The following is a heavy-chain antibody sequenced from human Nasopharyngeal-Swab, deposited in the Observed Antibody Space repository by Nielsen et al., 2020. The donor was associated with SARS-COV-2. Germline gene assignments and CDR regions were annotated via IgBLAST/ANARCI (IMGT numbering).Heavy chain of an antibody. CDR3: ARPAYCSGGSCNYYYGMDV. D-gene: IGHD2-15*01. J-gene: IGHJ6*02. CDR2: IYPGDSDT. Sequence: GASLPLSCNGSGYSFTSYWIGWVRQLPGKGLEWMGIIYPGDSDTRYSPSFQGQVTISADKSISTAYLQWSSLKASDTAMYYCARPAYCSGGSCNYYYGMDVWGQGTTVTVSS. CDR1: GYSFTSYW. V-gene: IGHV5-51*01.